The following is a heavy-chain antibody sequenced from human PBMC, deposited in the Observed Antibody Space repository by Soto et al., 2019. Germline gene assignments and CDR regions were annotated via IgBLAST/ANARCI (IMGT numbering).Heavy chain of an antibody. Sequence: SETLSLTCTVSGGSIRSYYWTWIRQSPGKGLEWIAYMYYSGNTNSNPSLKSRVSISVDTSKNQFSLRLTSVTAADTAVYYCASGFSLDVWGQGTTVTVS. CDR2: MYYSGNT. CDR1: GGSIRSYY. V-gene: IGHV4-59*01. D-gene: IGHD3-10*01. CDR3: ASGFSLDV. J-gene: IGHJ6*02.